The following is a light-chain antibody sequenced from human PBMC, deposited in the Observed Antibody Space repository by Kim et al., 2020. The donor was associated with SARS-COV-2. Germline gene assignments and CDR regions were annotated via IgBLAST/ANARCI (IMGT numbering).Light chain of an antibody. Sequence: DIQMTQSPSTLSASVGDRVTITCRASQSINSWLAWYQQKPGKAPKLLIYKASNLESGVPSRFSGSESGTEFTLTISSLQPDDFATYYCQQYNSYARTFGQGTKLEIK. CDR1: QSINSW. J-gene: IGKJ2*01. CDR2: KAS. CDR3: QQYNSYART. V-gene: IGKV1-5*03.